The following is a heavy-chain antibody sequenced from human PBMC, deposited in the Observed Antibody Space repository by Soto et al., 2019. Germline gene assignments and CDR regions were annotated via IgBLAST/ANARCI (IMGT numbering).Heavy chain of an antibody. J-gene: IGHJ5*02. CDR2: IYYSGST. V-gene: IGHV4-39*07. Sequence: SETLSLTCTVSGGSISSSSFFWGWIRQPPGKGLEWIGSIYYSGSTNYNPSLKSRVTISVDTSKNQFSLKLSSVTAADTAVYYCARLSYDILTGYPPINWFDPWGQGTLVTVSS. D-gene: IGHD3-9*01. CDR3: ARLSYDILTGYPPINWFDP. CDR1: GGSISSSSFF.